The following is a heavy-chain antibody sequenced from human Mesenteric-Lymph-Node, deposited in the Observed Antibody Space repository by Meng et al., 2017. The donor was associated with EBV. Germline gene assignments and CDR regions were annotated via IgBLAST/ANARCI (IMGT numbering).Heavy chain of an antibody. Sequence: QVQLQQWGAGLLKPSATLSLTCAVYGGSFSGYYWSWIRQPPGKGLEWIGEINHSGSTNYNPSLKSRVTISVDTSKNQFSLKLSSVTAADTAVYYCARKEQQLVHYFDYWGQGTLVTVSS. CDR2: INHSGST. V-gene: IGHV4-34*01. CDR1: GGSFSGYY. J-gene: IGHJ4*02. CDR3: ARKEQQLVHYFDY. D-gene: IGHD6-13*01.